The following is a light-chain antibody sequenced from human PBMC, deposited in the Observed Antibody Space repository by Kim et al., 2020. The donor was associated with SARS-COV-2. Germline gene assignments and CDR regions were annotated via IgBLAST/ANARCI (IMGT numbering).Light chain of an antibody. J-gene: IGLJ2*01. CDR2: QDS. Sequence: YELTQPPSVSVSPGQTASITCSGDKLGDKYACWYQQKPGQSPVLVIYQDSKRPSGIPERFSGSNSGNTATLTISGTQAMDEADYYCQAWDSSTHVVFGGGTQLTVL. CDR1: KLGDKY. V-gene: IGLV3-1*01. CDR3: QAWDSSTHVV.